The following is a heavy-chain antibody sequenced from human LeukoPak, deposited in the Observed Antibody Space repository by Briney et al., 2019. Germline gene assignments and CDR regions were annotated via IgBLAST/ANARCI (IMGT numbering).Heavy chain of an antibody. Sequence: PGGSLRLSCEASGFSISTYYMSWVRQVPGKGLEWVSVIYSGGTIRYSDSVKGRFTFSRDNFKDTLNLQMNSLRADDTAVYYCVRAVHHNFYSDSSGYYGDAFDVWGQGTVVTVSS. CDR2: IYSGGTI. J-gene: IGHJ3*01. CDR3: VRAVHHNFYSDSSGYYGDAFDV. CDR1: GFSISTYY. D-gene: IGHD3-22*01. V-gene: IGHV3-53*01.